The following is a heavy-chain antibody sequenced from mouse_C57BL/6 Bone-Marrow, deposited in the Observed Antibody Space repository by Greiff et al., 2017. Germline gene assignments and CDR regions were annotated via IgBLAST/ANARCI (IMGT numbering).Heavy chain of an antibody. V-gene: IGHV1-50*01. CDR3: ARFQNYYGSSYEYIDY. Sequence: QVQLQQPGAELVKPGASVKLSCKASGYTFTSYWMPWVKQRPGQGLEWIGEIDPSDSYTNYNQKFKGKATLTVDTSSSTAYMQLSSLTSEDSAVYYCARFQNYYGSSYEYIDYWGQGTTLTVSS. J-gene: IGHJ2*01. CDR1: GYTFTSYW. D-gene: IGHD1-1*01. CDR2: IDPSDSYT.